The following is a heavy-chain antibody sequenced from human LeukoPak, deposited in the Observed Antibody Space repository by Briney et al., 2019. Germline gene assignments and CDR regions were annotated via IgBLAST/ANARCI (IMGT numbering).Heavy chain of an antibody. D-gene: IGHD2/OR15-2a*01. Sequence: GGSLRLSCAASGFAFSSYWMTWVRQAPGKGLEWVANIKQAGTEKYYVDSVKGRFTISRDNAKNSLFLQMNSLRAEDTAVYFCARGQYFSTTYYFDYWGQGTLVTVSS. V-gene: IGHV3-7*03. CDR2: IKQAGTEK. J-gene: IGHJ4*02. CDR1: GFAFSSYW. CDR3: ARGQYFSTTYYFDY.